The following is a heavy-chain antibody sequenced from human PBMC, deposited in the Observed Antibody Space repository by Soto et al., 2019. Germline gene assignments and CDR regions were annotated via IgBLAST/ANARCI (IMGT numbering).Heavy chain of an antibody. Sequence: RLSCAASGFTFSSYAMHWVRQAPGKGLEWVAVISYDGSNKYYADSVKGRFTISRDNSKNTLYLQMNSLRAEDTAVYYCARPKVPYCGGDCSLPAESFQHWGQGTLVTVSS. CDR2: ISYDGSNK. CDR3: ARPKVPYCGGDCSLPAESFQH. J-gene: IGHJ1*01. V-gene: IGHV3-30-3*01. CDR1: GFTFSSYA. D-gene: IGHD2-21*02.